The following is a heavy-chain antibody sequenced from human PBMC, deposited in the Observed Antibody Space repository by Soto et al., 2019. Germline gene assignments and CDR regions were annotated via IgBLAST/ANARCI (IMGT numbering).Heavy chain of an antibody. CDR2: IYYSGST. CDR3: AREVAARPGGRIDC. D-gene: IGHD6-6*01. V-gene: IGHV4-31*03. CDR1: GGSISSGGYY. Sequence: SETLSLTCTVSGGSISSGGYYWSWIRQHPGKGLEWIGYIYYSGSTYYNPSLKSRVTISVDTSKNQFSLKLSSVTAADTAVYYCAREVAARPGGRIDCRGQVTLVPVSP. J-gene: IGHJ4*02.